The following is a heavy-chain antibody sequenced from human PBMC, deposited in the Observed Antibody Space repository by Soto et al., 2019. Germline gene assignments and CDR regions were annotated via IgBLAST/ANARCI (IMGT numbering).Heavy chain of an antibody. CDR1: GFTFSSYE. CDR2: ISSSGSTI. J-gene: IGHJ4*02. Sequence: GGSLRLSCAASGFTFSSYEMNWVRQAPGKGLEWVSYISSSGSTIYYADSVKGRFTISRDNAKNSLYLQMNSLRAEDTAVYYCARADYVGAARQYYFDYWGQGTLVTVSS. CDR3: ARADYVGAARQYYFDY. V-gene: IGHV3-48*03. D-gene: IGHD6-6*01.